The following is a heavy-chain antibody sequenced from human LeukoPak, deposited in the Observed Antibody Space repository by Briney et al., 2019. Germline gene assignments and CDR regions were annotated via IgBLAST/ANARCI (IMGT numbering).Heavy chain of an antibody. Sequence: PGGSLRLSCAGSGFTFSRYAMSWVRQAPGKGLEWVSAISGSGGSTDYPDSVKGRFTISRDNSKNTLYLQMNSLRAEDTAVYYCAKGSGRTVDAFDIWGQGTMVTVSS. V-gene: IGHV3-23*01. CDR3: AKGSGRTVDAFDI. CDR2: ISGSGGST. D-gene: IGHD3-10*01. CDR1: GFTFSRYA. J-gene: IGHJ3*02.